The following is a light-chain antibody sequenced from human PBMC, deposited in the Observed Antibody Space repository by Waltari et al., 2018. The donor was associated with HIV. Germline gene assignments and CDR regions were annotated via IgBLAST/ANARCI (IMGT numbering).Light chain of an antibody. CDR2: LGS. J-gene: IGKJ4*01. Sequence: EIVVTQSPLSLPVTPGEPASISCRSSQSLLCYNGYNYLDWYLQRPGQSPQLLIYLGSNRASGVPDRFSGSGSGTDFTLKISRVEAEDVGVYYCMQALHSPMLTFGGGTKVEIK. CDR1: QSLLCYNGYNY. CDR3: MQALHSPMLT. V-gene: IGKV2-28*01.